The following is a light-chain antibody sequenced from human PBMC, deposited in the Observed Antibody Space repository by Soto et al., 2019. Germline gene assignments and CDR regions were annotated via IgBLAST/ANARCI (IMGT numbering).Light chain of an antibody. Sequence: QPVLTQSPSASASLGASVKLTCTLSSGHSSYAIAWHKQQPEKGPRYLMKLNSDGSHSKGDGIPDRFSGSSSGAERYLTISRLQSEDEADYYCKTWGTGILVFGGGTKLTVL. V-gene: IGLV4-69*01. J-gene: IGLJ2*01. CDR1: SGHSSYA. CDR3: KTWGTGILV. CDR2: LNSDGSH.